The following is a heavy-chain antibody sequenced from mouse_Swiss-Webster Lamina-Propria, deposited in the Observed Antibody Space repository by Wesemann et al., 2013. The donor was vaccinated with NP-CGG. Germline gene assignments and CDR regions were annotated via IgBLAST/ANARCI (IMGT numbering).Heavy chain of an antibody. CDR1: GFTFSSYA. CDR3: ASLYGNYDWFAY. Sequence: GASLKLSCAASGFTFSSYAMSWVRQTPEKRLEWVATISSGGSYTYYPDSVKGRFTISRDNAKNTLYLQMSSLRSEDTAMYYCASLYGNYDWFAYWGQGTLVTVSA. V-gene: IGHV5-9-1*01. CDR2: ISSGGSYT. D-gene: IGHD2-1*01. J-gene: IGHJ3*01.